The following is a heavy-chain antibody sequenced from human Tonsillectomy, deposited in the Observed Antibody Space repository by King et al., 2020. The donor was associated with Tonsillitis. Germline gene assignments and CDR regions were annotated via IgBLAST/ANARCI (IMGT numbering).Heavy chain of an antibody. CDR3: AKVNWESSVGNC. CDR2: MCGHGGTA. Sequence: VQLVESGGDLVQPGGSLRLSCAASGFTFIWDDINWVRQAPGKGLEWVSGMCGHGGTAYYPDSVKGRFTMSRDSSNNTLYLQMSSLRAEDTAIYYCAKVNWESSVGNCWGQGTLVTVSS. D-gene: IGHD7-27*01. J-gene: IGHJ4*02. V-gene: IGHV3-23*04. CDR1: GFTFIWDD.